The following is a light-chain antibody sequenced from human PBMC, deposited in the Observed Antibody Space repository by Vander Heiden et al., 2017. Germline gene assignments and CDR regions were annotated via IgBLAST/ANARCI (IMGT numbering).Light chain of an antibody. J-gene: IGLJ2*01. CDR2: RTSEGSH. CDR3: QSWGPGVVV. V-gene: IGLV4-69*01. CDR1: SGPISYA. Sequence: QLVLTQSPSASASLGASVKLTCTLSSGPISYAIAWHQQQAEKGPRHLRKRTSEGSHTKVDGIPDRFSGSSSGNARYLTISSLHSEDEADYYCQSWGPGVVVFGGGTKLNVL.